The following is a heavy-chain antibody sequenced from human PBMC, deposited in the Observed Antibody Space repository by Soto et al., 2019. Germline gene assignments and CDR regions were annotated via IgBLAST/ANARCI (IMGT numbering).Heavy chain of an antibody. CDR3: VNAPDYDSSGYYPTLGFDY. CDR1: GFTFSSYG. D-gene: IGHD3-22*01. Sequence: GGSLRLSCAASGFTFSSYGMHWVRQAPGKGLEWVAVISYDGSNKYYADSVKGRFTISRDNSKNTLYLQMNSLRAEDTAVYYCVNAPDYDSSGYYPTLGFDYWGQGTLVTVSS. J-gene: IGHJ4*02. V-gene: IGHV3-30*18. CDR2: ISYDGSNK.